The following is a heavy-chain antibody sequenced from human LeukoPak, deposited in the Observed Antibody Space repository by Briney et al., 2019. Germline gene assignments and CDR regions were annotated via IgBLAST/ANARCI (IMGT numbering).Heavy chain of an antibody. J-gene: IGHJ4*02. CDR2: ISSSSSTI. V-gene: IGHV3-48*01. CDR1: GFTFSSYS. D-gene: IGHD6-19*01. CDR3: IVLAVTATLGFDY. Sequence: GGSLRLSCAASGFTFSSYSMNWVRQAPGKGLEWVSYISSSSSTIYYADSVKGRFTISTDNAKNSLYLQMNSLRAEDTAVYYCIVLAVTATLGFDYWGQGTLVTVSS.